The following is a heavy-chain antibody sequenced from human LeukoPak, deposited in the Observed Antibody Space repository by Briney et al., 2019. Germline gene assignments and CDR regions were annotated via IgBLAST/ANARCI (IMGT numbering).Heavy chain of an antibody. V-gene: IGHV4-34*01. Sequence: SEALSLTCAVYGGSFSGYYWSWIRQPPGKGLEWIGEINHSGSTNYNPSLKSRVTISVDTSKNQFSLKLSSVTAADTAVYYCARARPDLAFDYWGQGTLVTVSS. J-gene: IGHJ4*02. CDR1: GGSFSGYY. CDR2: INHSGST. CDR3: ARARPDLAFDY. D-gene: IGHD1-1*01.